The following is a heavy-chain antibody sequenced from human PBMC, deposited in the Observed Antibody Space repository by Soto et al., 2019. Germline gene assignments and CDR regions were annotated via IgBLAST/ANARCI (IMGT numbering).Heavy chain of an antibody. CDR1: VVTVSNNY. V-gene: IGHV3-53*01. D-gene: IGHD3-10*01. Sequence: GGSLRLSCSASVVTVSNNYMSWGRQASGKGLEWVSVIYSNGQSYYADSVKGRFTISRDNSKNMLYLEMNSLRVEDTAMYYCARDRDNDSVFDIWGQGTMVTV. CDR2: IYSNGQS. J-gene: IGHJ3*02. CDR3: ARDRDNDSVFDI.